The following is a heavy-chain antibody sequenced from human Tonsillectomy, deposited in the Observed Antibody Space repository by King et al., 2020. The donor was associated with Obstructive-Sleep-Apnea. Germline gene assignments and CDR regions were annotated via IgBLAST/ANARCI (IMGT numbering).Heavy chain of an antibody. J-gene: IGHJ4*02. CDR1: GFTFGDYA. CDR3: TRVWFGDVYYFDY. CDR2: IRSKAYGGTT. D-gene: IGHD3-10*01. Sequence: VQLVESGGGLVQPGRSLRLSCTASGFTFGDYAMSWFRQAPGKGLEWVGFIRSKAYGGTTEYAASVKGRFTISRDDSKSIAYLQMNSLKTEDTAVYYCTRVWFGDVYYFDYWVQGTLVTVSS. V-gene: IGHV3-49*03.